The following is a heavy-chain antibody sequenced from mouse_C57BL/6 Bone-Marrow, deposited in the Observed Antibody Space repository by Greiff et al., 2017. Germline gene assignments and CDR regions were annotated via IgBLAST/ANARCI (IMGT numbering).Heavy chain of an antibody. D-gene: IGHD1-1*01. CDR1: GFTFSSYG. CDR2: ISSGGSYT. CDR3: ASYYGIRRGAWFAY. Sequence: EVQLVESGGDLVKPGGSLKLSCAASGFTFSSYGMSWVRQTPDKRLEWVATISSGGSYTYYPDSVKGRFTISRDNAKNTLYLQMSSLKSEDTAMYYCASYYGIRRGAWFAYWGQGTLGTVSA. V-gene: IGHV5-6*01. J-gene: IGHJ3*01.